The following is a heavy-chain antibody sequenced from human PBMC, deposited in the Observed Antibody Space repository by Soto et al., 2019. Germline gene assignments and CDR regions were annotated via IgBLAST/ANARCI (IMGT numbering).Heavy chain of an antibody. Sequence: SVKVSCKASGFTFTSSAVQWVRQARGQRLEWIGWIVVGSGNTNYAQKFQERVTITRDMSTSTAYMELSSLRSEDTAVYYCAAPPYYDFWSGPPGWFDPWGQGTLVTVSS. CDR3: AAPPYYDFWSGPPGWFDP. J-gene: IGHJ5*02. CDR2: IVVGSGNT. D-gene: IGHD3-3*01. V-gene: IGHV1-58*01. CDR1: GFTFTSSA.